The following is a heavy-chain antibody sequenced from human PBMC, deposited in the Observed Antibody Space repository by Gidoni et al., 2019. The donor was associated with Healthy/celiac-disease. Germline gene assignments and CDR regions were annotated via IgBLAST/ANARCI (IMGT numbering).Heavy chain of an antibody. Sequence: QVQLVQSGAEVKKPGASVKVSCKSSGYTFTSYGISWVRQAPGQGLEWMGWISAYNGNTNYAQKLQGRVTMTTDTSTSTAYMELRSLRSDDTAVYYCARERNPMDIVAIQSYYYGMDVWGQGTTVTVSS. D-gene: IGHD5-12*01. CDR1: GYTFTSYG. J-gene: IGHJ6*02. CDR3: ARERNPMDIVAIQSYYYGMDV. CDR2: ISAYNGNT. V-gene: IGHV1-18*01.